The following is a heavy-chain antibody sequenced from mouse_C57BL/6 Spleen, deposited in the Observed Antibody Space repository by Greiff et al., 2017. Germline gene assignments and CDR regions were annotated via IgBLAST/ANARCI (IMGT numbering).Heavy chain of an antibody. V-gene: IGHV1-62-2*01. D-gene: IGHD1-1*01. CDR2: FYPGSGSI. CDR3: ARHLNYYGSSSYAMDY. J-gene: IGHJ4*01. Sequence: VKLQESGAELVKPGASVKLSCKASGYTFTEYTIHWVKQRSGQGLEWIGWFYPGSGSIKYNEKFKDKATLTADKSSSTVYMELSRLTSEDSAVYFCARHLNYYGSSSYAMDYWGQGTSVTVSS. CDR1: GYTFTEYT.